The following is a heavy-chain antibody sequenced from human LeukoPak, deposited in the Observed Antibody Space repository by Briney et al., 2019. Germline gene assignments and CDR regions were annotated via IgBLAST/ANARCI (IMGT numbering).Heavy chain of an antibody. Sequence: GGSLRLSCAASGFSSTSYSMHSVRQGPGRGLERVAFIRDDGSNKHYVDSEKGRFTISRDNSKNTLYLQMNSLRAEDTAVYYCASDDYWGQGTLVAVSS. CDR3: ASDDY. V-gene: IGHV3-30*02. CDR1: GFSSTSYS. CDR2: IRDDGSNK. J-gene: IGHJ4*02.